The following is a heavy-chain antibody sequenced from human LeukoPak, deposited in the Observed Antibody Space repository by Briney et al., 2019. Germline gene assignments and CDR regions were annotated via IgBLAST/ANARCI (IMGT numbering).Heavy chain of an antibody. V-gene: IGHV4-59*01. D-gene: IGHD6-19*01. Sequence: SETLPLTCTVSGGSISSYYWSWIRQPPGKGLEWIGYIYYSGSTNYNPSLKSRVTISVDTSKNQFSLKLSSVTAADTAVYYCARSPDSSGRDYWGQGTLVTVSS. J-gene: IGHJ4*02. CDR1: GGSISSYY. CDR3: ARSPDSSGRDY. CDR2: IYYSGST.